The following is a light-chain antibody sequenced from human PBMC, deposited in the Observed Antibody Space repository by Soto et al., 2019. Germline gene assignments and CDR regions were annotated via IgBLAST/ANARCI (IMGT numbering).Light chain of an antibody. V-gene: IGKV3D-15*01. CDR3: QHYNDWPPAFT. J-gene: IGKJ3*01. CDR2: GAS. Sequence: EILMTQSPATLSVSPGERATLSCRASQSLNRNLAWYQQKPGQAPRLIIYGASTRARGIPARFSCSGSGTEFTLTISSLHSEDFALYYCQHYNDWPPAFTFGPGTKVDL. CDR1: QSLNRN.